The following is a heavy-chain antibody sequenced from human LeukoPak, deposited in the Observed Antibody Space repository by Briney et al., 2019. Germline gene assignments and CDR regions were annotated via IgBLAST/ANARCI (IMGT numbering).Heavy chain of an antibody. Sequence: GGSLRLSCAASGFSFSVNWMSWVRQAPGKGPEWVASIKKDESEKYYVDSVSGRFTISRDNAKNSLYLQMNSLRVEDTAVYYCARPIAAAGTANYGMDVWGQGTTVTVSS. CDR2: IKKDESEK. J-gene: IGHJ6*02. V-gene: IGHV3-7*01. CDR3: ARPIAAAGTANYGMDV. D-gene: IGHD6-13*01. CDR1: GFSFSVNW.